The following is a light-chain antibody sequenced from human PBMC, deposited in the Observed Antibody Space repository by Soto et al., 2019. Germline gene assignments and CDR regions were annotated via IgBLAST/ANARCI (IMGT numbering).Light chain of an antibody. Sequence: QSALTQPASVSGSPGQSITISCTGTSSDVGDYNYVAWYQQHPGKAPKLLIFDVTSRPSGVSNRFSGSKSGNTASLTISGLQAEDEAVYYCSSYTITSTLDVFAAGTKVTVL. CDR1: SSDVGDYNY. J-gene: IGLJ1*01. CDR2: DVT. V-gene: IGLV2-14*03. CDR3: SSYTITSTLDV.